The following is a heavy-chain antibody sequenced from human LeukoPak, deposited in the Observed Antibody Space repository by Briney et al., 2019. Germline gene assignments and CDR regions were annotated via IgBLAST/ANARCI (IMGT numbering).Heavy chain of an antibody. Sequence: GGSLRLSCAASGFTFSSYAMHWVRQAPGKGLEWVAVISYDGSNKYYADSVKGRFTISRDNSKNTLYLQMNSLRAEDTAVYYCARERGLDYWGQGALVTVSS. CDR2: ISYDGSNK. V-gene: IGHV3-30-3*01. CDR3: ARERGLDY. J-gene: IGHJ4*02. CDR1: GFTFSSYA.